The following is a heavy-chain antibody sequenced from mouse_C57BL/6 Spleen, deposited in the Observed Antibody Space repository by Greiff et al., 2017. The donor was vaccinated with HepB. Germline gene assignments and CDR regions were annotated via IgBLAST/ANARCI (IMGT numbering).Heavy chain of an antibody. CDR2: IYPGDGDT. D-gene: IGHD1-1*01. CDR3: AREEKYYYGSSSFDY. Sequence: QVQLQQSGAELVKPGASVKISCKASGYAFSSYWMNWVKQRPGKGLEWIGQIYPGDGDTNYNGKFKGKATLTADKSSSTAYMQLSSLTSEDSAVYFCAREEKYYYGSSSFDYWGQGTTLSVSS. CDR1: GYAFSSYW. J-gene: IGHJ2*01. V-gene: IGHV1-80*01.